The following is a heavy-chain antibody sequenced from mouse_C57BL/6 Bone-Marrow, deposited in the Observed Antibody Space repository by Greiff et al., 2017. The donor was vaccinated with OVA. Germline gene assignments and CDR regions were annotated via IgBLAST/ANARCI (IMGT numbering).Heavy chain of an antibody. CDR2: FDPNSGGT. D-gene: IGHD1-1*01. J-gene: IGHJ2*01. V-gene: IGHV1-72*01. CDR3: ARSPITTVVATDIDY. CDR1: GYTFTSYW. Sequence: QVQLQQPGAELVKPGASVKLSCKASGYTFTSYWMHWVKQRPGRGIEWIGRFDPNSGGTKYNEKFKSKATLTVDKPSSTAYMQLSSLTSEDSAVYYCARSPITTVVATDIDYWGQGTTLTVSS.